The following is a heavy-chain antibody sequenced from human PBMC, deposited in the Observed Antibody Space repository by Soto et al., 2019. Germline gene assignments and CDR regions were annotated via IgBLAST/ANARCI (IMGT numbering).Heavy chain of an antibody. V-gene: IGHV3-74*03. CDR2: INTDGSST. CDR1: GFTFSGYW. D-gene: IGHD5-12*01. J-gene: IGHJ6*02. Sequence: EVQLVESGGGLVQPGGSLRLSCAASGFTFSGYWMHWVRQAPGKGLVWVSRINTDGSSTMYADSVKGRFTISRDNAKKTLYLLMNSLRGEDAAVFYCARSLFGRRVLAPISSYYGMDVWGQGTTVTVSS. CDR3: ARSLFGRRVLAPISSYYGMDV.